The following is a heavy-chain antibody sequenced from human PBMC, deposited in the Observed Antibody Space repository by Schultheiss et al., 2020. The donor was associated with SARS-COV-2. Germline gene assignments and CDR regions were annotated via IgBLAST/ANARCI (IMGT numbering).Heavy chain of an antibody. CDR2: ISSSSTI. CDR1: GFTFSDYY. Sequence: GESLKISCAASGFTFSDYYMNWVRQAPGKGLEWVSSISSSSTIYYADSVKGRFTISRDNAKNSLYLQMNSLRAEDTALYYCAKDMGYCSSTSCYTHDAFDIWGQGTMVTVSS. D-gene: IGHD2-2*02. CDR3: AKDMGYCSSTSCYTHDAFDI. J-gene: IGHJ3*02. V-gene: IGHV3-69-1*01.